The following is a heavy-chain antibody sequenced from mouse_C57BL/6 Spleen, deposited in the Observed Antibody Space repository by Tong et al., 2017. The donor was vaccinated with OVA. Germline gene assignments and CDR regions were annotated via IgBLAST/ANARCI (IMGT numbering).Heavy chain of an antibody. J-gene: IGHJ4*01. CDR2: IYPGDGDT. Sequence: VQLQESGPELVKPGASVKISCKASGYAFSSSWMNWVKQRPGKGLEWIGRIYPGDGDTNYNEKFKGKATFTADTSSNTAYMQLSSLTTEDSAIYYCAKRKLGRWAMDYWGQGTSVTVSS. CDR3: AKRKLGRWAMDY. V-gene: IGHV1-82*01. CDR1: GYAFSSSW. D-gene: IGHD4-1*01.